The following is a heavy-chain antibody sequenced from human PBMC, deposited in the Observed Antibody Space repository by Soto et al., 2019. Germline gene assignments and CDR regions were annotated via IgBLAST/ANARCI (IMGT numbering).Heavy chain of an antibody. Sequence: ASVKVSCKASGYTFTSYGISWVRQAPGQGLEWMGWISAYNGNTNYAQKLQGRVTMTTDTSTSTAYMELRSLRSDDTAVYYCARGHPYRAARPEGEFDYWGQGTLVTVSS. J-gene: IGHJ4*02. V-gene: IGHV1-18*01. CDR2: ISAYNGNT. CDR1: GYTFTSYG. D-gene: IGHD6-6*01. CDR3: ARGHPYRAARPEGEFDY.